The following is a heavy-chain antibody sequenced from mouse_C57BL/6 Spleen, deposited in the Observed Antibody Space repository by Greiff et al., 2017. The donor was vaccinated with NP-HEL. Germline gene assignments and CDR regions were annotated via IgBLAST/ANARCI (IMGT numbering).Heavy chain of an antibody. CDR3: ATNYAWFAY. D-gene: IGHD1-1*01. V-gene: IGHV1-42*01. Sequence: VQLKESGPELVKPGASVKISCKASGYSFTGYYMNWVKQSPEKSLEWIGEINPSTGGTTYNQKFKAKATLTVDKSSSTAYMQLKSLTSEDSAVYYCATNYAWFAYWGQGTLVTVSA. CDR1: GYSFTGYY. CDR2: INPSTGGT. J-gene: IGHJ3*01.